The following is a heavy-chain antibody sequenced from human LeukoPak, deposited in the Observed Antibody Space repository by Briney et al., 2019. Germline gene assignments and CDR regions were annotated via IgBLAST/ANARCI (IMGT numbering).Heavy chain of an antibody. CDR3: AKDQRCSSTSCRFDWFDP. CDR1: GFTFSSYG. CDR2: ISGSGGST. D-gene: IGHD2-2*01. V-gene: IGHV3-23*01. Sequence: GGSLRLSCAASGFTFSSYGMSWVRQAPGKGLEWVSAISGSGGSTYYADSVKGRFTISRDNSKNTLYLQMNSLRAEDMAVYYCAKDQRCSSTSCRFDWFDPWGQGTLVTVSS. J-gene: IGHJ5*02.